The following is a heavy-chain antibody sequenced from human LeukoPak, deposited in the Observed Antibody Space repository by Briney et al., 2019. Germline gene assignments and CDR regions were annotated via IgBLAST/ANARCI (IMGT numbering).Heavy chain of an antibody. V-gene: IGHV3-7*04. Sequence: PGGSLRLSCAVSRFTFSNYWLSWVRQPPGKGLEWVANIKQDGSEKYYVDSVKGRFTISRDNAKNSLYLQMNSLRAEDRAVYYCARDRCSSTSCFIDYWGQGTLVTVSS. CDR2: IKQDGSEK. CDR1: RFTFSNYW. J-gene: IGHJ4*02. D-gene: IGHD2-2*01. CDR3: ARDRCSSTSCFIDY.